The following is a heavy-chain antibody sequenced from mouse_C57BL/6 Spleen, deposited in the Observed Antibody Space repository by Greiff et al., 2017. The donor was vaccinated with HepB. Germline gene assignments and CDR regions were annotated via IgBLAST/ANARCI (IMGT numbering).Heavy chain of an antibody. Sequence: EVKLQESGPELVKPGDSVKISCKASGYSFTGYFMNWVMQSHGKSLEWIGRINPYNGDTFYNQKFKGKATLTVDKSSSTAHMELRSLTSEDSAVYYCARESSYEWYFDVWGTGTTVTVSS. CDR1: GYSFTGYF. CDR3: ARESSYEWYFDV. D-gene: IGHD1-1*01. CDR2: INPYNGDT. V-gene: IGHV1-20*01. J-gene: IGHJ1*03.